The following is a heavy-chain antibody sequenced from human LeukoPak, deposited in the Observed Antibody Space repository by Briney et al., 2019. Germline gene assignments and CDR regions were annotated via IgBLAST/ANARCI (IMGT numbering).Heavy chain of an antibody. D-gene: IGHD3-3*01. CDR2: IIPIFGTA. V-gene: IGHV1-69*13. CDR3: ARTSEHDFWSGYSDYFDY. CDR1: GGTFSSYA. J-gene: IGHJ4*02. Sequence: ASVKVSCKASGGTFSSYAISWVRQAPGQGLEWMGGIIPIFGTANYAQKFQGRVTITADESTSTAYMELSSLRSEDTAVYYCARTSEHDFWSGYSDYFDYWGQGTLVTVSS.